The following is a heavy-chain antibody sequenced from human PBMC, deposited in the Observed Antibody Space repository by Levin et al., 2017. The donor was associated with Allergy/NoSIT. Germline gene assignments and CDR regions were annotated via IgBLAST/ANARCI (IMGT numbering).Heavy chain of an antibody. Sequence: GESLKISCKASGYTFTGYYIHWVRQAPGQGLEWMGCINPSSGGTSYGQKFQGRVTLTRDTSIGTAYMELSRLRSDDTAVYYCVREAGYSYGTVDFWGQGTLVTVSS. CDR3: VREAGYSYGTVDF. V-gene: IGHV1-2*02. CDR2: INPSSGGT. CDR1: GYTFTGYY. J-gene: IGHJ4*02. D-gene: IGHD5-18*01.